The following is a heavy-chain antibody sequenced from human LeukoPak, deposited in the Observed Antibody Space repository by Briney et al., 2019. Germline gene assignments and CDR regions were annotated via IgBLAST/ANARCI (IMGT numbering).Heavy chain of an antibody. CDR1: GFTFSSYS. D-gene: IGHD3-3*01. CDR2: IWYDGDRK. J-gene: IGHJ6*02. Sequence: GGSLRLSCAASGFTFSSYSMNWVRQAPGKGLEWLALIWYDGDRKYYEDSVKGRFTISGDKSKNTLYLQVNSLRGEDTAVYYCARGKLRMLGYYDYYYGMDVWGQGTTVTVSS. CDR3: ARGKLRMLGYYDYYYGMDV. V-gene: IGHV3-33*08.